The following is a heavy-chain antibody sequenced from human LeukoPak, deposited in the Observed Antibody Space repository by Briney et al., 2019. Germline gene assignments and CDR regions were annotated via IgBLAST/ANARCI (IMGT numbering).Heavy chain of an antibody. J-gene: IGHJ4*02. CDR3: AAGDLVYDY. CDR1: GYTFTTYY. CDR2: INPSGGST. Sequence: ASVKVSCKASGYTFTTYYMRWVRQAPGQGLEWMGIINPSGGSTGYAQKFQGRVTMTRDTSTSTVYMELSSLRSEDTAVYYCAAGDLVYDYWGQGTLVTVSS. V-gene: IGHV1-46*01. D-gene: IGHD4-17*01.